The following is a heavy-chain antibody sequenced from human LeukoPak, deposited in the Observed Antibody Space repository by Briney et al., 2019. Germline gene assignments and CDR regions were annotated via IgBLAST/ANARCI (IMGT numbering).Heavy chain of an antibody. J-gene: IGHJ5*02. CDR1: GFTFSSYE. V-gene: IGHV3-21*01. CDR2: ISSSSSYI. CDR3: ARDLGLDYYDSSGYSRAEPT. D-gene: IGHD3-22*01. Sequence: GGSLRLSCAASGFTFSSYEMNWVRQAPGKGLEWVSSISSSSSYIYYADSVKGRFTISRDNAKNSLYLQMNSLRAEDTAVYYCARDLGLDYYDSSGYSRAEPTWGQGTLVTVSS.